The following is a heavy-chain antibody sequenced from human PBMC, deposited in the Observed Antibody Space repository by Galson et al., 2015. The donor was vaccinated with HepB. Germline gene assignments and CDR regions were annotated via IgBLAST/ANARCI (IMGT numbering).Heavy chain of an antibody. J-gene: IGHJ4*02. V-gene: IGHV4-34*01. CDR3: ARGERYGSGSPDY. D-gene: IGHD3-10*01. Sequence: SETLSLTCAVYGGSFSGYYWSWIRQPPGKGLEWIGEINHSGSTNYNPSLKSRVTISVDTSKNQFSLKLSSVTAADTAVYYCARGERYGSGSPDYWGQGTLVTVSS. CDR2: INHSGST. CDR1: GGSFSGYY.